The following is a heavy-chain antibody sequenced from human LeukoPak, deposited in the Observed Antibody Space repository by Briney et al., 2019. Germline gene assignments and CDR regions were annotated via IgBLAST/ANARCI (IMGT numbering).Heavy chain of an antibody. CDR1: GFSFSSFW. CDR3: ARVRSAWPQILFDY. J-gene: IGHJ4*02. V-gene: IGHV3-74*03. Sequence: GGSLRLSCVAPGFSFSSFWMHWVRQAPGKGLVCVSRINTDGSNTAYADSVKGRFTISRDNAKNTLYLQMNSLRDEDTAVYYCARVRSAWPQILFDYWGQGNLVTVSS. D-gene: IGHD6-25*01. CDR2: INTDGSNT.